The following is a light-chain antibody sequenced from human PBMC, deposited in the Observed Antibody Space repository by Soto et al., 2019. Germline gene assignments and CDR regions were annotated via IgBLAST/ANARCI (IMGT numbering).Light chain of an antibody. J-gene: IGKJ4*01. CDR1: QSVGSNY. V-gene: IGKV3-20*01. CDR3: QQYGSSPLT. CDR2: DGS. Sequence: EIVLTQSPGTLSLSPGERATLSCRASQSVGSNYLAWYQQKPGQAPRLLIYDGSSRATGIPDRISGSGSGTDFTLTISRLEPEDFAVYYCQQYGSSPLTFGGGTKVEIK.